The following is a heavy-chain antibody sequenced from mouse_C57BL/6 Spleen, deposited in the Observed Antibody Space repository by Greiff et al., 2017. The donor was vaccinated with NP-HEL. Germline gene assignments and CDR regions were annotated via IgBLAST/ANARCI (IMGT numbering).Heavy chain of an antibody. J-gene: IGHJ1*03. CDR2: IDPSDSET. Sequence: QVQLQQPGAELVRPGSSVKLSCKSSGYTFTSYWMHWVKQRPIQGLEWIGNIDPSDSETHYNQKFKDKATLTVDKSSSTAYMQLSSLTSEDSAVYYCGRSYGSSCWYFEVWGTGTTVTVSS. V-gene: IGHV1-52*01. CDR3: GRSYGSSCWYFEV. CDR1: GYTFTSYW. D-gene: IGHD1-1*01.